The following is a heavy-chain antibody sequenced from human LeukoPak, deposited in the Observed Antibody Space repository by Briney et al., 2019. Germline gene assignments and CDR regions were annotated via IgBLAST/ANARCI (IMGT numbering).Heavy chain of an antibody. V-gene: IGHV3-20*04. CDR3: AGYYYDSSRGFDL. CDR2: INWNGAWT. D-gene: IGHD3-22*01. Sequence: GGSLRLSCAASGFKFDDYGMSWVRQAPGKGLEWVCDINWNGAWTGYADSVKGRFTISRDNAKNSLYLQMNSLRAEDTALYYCAGYYYDSSRGFDLWGRGTLVTVSA. J-gene: IGHJ5*02. CDR1: GFKFDDYG.